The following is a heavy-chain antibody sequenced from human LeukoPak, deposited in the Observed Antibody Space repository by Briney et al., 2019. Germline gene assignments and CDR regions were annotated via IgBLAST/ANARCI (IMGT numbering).Heavy chain of an antibody. D-gene: IGHD4-17*01. Sequence: PGGSLRLSCAASGFTFNNYWMSWVRQAPGKGLEWVANLNQDGSEKYYVDSMKGRFTISRDNAKKSLYLQMNNLRAEDTAVYYCARVGVTTVTTRWFDPWGQGTLVTVSS. V-gene: IGHV3-7*01. CDR3: ARVGVTTVTTRWFDP. J-gene: IGHJ5*02. CDR1: GFTFNNYW. CDR2: LNQDGSEK.